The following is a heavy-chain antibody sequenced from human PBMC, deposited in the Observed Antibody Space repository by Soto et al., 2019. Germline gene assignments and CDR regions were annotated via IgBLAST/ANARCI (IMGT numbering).Heavy chain of an antibody. D-gene: IGHD2-2*01. J-gene: IGHJ4*02. CDR2: ISGSGVIT. CDR1: GFTFSSHA. V-gene: IGHV3-23*01. CDR3: AKSNLYCSSSSCYDY. Sequence: EVQLLESGGGLVQPGGSLRLSCAASGFTFSSHAMSWVRQAPGKGLEWVSLISGSGVITYSADSVKGRFTISRDNSKNMLYLQMNSLRVEDTAVYYCAKSNLYCSSSSCYDYWGQGTLVTVS.